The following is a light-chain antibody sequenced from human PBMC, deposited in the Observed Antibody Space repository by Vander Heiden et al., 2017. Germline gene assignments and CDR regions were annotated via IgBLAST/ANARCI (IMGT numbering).Light chain of an antibody. CDR3: QQIDSTLMYT. CDR2: AAS. CDR1: QSISSY. V-gene: IGKV1-39*01. Sequence: DIQMTQSPPSLSASVGDRVTITCRASQSISSYLNWYQQKPGKAPKLLIYAASSLQSGVPSRFSGSGSGTDFTLTISSLQPEDFATYYCQQIDSTLMYTFGQGTKLEIK. J-gene: IGKJ2*01.